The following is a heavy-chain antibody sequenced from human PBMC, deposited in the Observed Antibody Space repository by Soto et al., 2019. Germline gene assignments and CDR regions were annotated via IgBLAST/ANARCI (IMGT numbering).Heavy chain of an antibody. Sequence: EVQLLESGGGLVQPGGSLRLSCAASGFTFSSYAMSWVRQAPGKGLEWVSALSISGGTTYYADSVKGRFTISRDNSKNTLYLQMNRLRADDTATYYCAKDAVVAVTPVRYFHHWGQGTLVTVSS. CDR1: GFTFSSYA. D-gene: IGHD2-15*01. CDR2: LSISGGTT. V-gene: IGHV3-23*01. CDR3: AKDAVVAVTPVRYFHH. J-gene: IGHJ1*01.